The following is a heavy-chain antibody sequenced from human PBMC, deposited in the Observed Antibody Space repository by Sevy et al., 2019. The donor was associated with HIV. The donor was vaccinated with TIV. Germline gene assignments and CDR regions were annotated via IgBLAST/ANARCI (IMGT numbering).Heavy chain of an antibody. J-gene: IGHJ6*02. CDR2: ISGSAGST. D-gene: IGHD2-2*01. CDR3: AKGDSTFYGLDV. V-gene: IGHV3-23*01. CDR1: GFTFSTYT. Sequence: GGSLRLSCAASGFTFSTYTMSWVRQAPGKGLEWVSAISGSAGSTYYADLVQGRFTISRDKSKNTLYLQMNSLRAEDTAVYYCAKGDSTFYGLDVWGQGTTVTVSS.